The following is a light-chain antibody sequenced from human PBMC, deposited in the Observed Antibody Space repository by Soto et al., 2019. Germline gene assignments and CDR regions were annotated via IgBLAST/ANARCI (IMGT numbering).Light chain of an antibody. CDR3: SSYTSSSTPHVV. V-gene: IGLV2-14*01. CDR1: SSDVGAYNY. CDR2: DVS. J-gene: IGLJ2*01. Sequence: QSALTQPASVSGSPGQSITISCTGTSSDVGAYNYVSWYQQHPGKAPRLMIYDVSNRPSGVSNRFSAYKSGNTASLTISGLKAEDEADYYCSSYTSSSTPHVVFGGGTKLTVL.